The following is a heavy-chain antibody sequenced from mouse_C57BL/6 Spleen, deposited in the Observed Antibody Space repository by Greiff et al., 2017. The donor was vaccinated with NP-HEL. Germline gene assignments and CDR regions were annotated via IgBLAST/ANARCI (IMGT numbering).Heavy chain of an antibody. J-gene: IGHJ1*03. Sequence: EVKLMESGGGLVKPGGSLKLSCAASGFTFSSYTMSWVRQTPEKRLEWVATISGGGGNTYYPDSVKGRFTISRDNAKNTLYLQMSSLRSEDTAVYYCARHDYYGSSYGYFDVWGTGTTVTVSS. D-gene: IGHD1-1*01. V-gene: IGHV5-9*04. CDR3: ARHDYYGSSYGYFDV. CDR1: GFTFSSYT. CDR2: ISGGGGNT.